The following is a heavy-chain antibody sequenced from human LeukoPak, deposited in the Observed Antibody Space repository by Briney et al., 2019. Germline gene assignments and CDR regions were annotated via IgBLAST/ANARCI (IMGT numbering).Heavy chain of an antibody. V-gene: IGHV4-59*01. J-gene: IGHJ4*02. CDR1: GVSISSYY. D-gene: IGHD6-19*01. Sequence: PSETLSLTCTVSGVSISSYYWSWIRQPPGKGLEWIGYIYYSGSTNYNPSLKSRVTISVDTSKNQFSLKLSSVTAADTAVYYCARDSDPRWLVFGYRGQGTLVTVSS. CDR3: ARDSDPRWLVFGY. CDR2: IYYSGST.